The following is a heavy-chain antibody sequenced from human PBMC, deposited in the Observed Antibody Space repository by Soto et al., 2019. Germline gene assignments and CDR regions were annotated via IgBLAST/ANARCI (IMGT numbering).Heavy chain of an antibody. CDR2: MLSDGTNR. D-gene: IGHD4-17*01. CDR3: AKSGLRFLDYFDY. CDR1: GFTVSNYA. J-gene: IGHJ4*02. V-gene: IGHV3-30*18. Sequence: QVQLVESGGGVVQPGRSLRLSCAGSGFTVSNYAMHWVRQAPGKGLEWGAVMLSDGTNRFSDSVKGRFTVSGDNSENTVYLQMNSLTGEDTAVYYCAKSGLRFLDYFDYWGQGTLVTVSS.